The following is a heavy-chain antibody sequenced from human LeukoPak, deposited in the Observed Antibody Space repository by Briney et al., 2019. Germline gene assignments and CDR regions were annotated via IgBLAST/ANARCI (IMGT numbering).Heavy chain of an antibody. D-gene: IGHD3-3*01. CDR2: IKGDGIST. V-gene: IGHV3-74*01. CDR1: GFDFSSNW. Sequence: GGSLRLSCAASGFDFSSNWMHWVRHAPGQGLVWVSRIKGDGISTNYADSVKGRFTISRDIAKNTLYLEMNSLRAEDTGVYYCAKDHYWSIDYWGRGTLVTVSS. CDR3: AKDHYWSIDY. J-gene: IGHJ4*02.